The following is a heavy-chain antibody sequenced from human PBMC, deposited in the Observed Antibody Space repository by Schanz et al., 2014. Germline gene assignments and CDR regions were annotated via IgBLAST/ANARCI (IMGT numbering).Heavy chain of an antibody. Sequence: EVRLVESGGGLVKPGGSLRLSCVVSGFPLSNYRMNWVRQSPGKGLEWVSCISGTSSHIYYADSVRGRFTISRDNAKNSLYLQMNSLRPEDTAVYYCAKYGGELGVSFEYWGQGTLVTVSS. J-gene: IGHJ4*02. CDR1: GFPLSNYR. D-gene: IGHD7-27*01. V-gene: IGHV3-21*02. CDR3: AKYGGELGVSFEY. CDR2: ISGTSSHI.